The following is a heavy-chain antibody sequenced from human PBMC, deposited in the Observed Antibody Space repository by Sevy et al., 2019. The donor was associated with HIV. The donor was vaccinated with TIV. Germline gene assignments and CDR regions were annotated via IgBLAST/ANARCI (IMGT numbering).Heavy chain of an antibody. V-gene: IGHV5-51*04. Sequence: GESLKISCEGSGFSFSSYWIHWVRQMPGKGLEWMATIHPGNSETRYRSSFQGQVTISADKPINTAYLQWSRLSASDTAIYYCFMRAHTDSSGYYYRYGMDVWGQGTTVTVSS. CDR3: FMRAHTDSSGYYYRYGMDV. CDR2: IHPGNSET. J-gene: IGHJ6*02. CDR1: GFSFSSYW. D-gene: IGHD3-10*01.